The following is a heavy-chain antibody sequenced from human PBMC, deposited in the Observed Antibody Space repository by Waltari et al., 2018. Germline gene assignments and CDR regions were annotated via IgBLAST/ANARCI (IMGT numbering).Heavy chain of an antibody. CDR1: GFTFSSYA. D-gene: IGHD6-13*01. Sequence: EVQLLESGGGLVQPGGSLRLSCAASGFTFSSYAMSWVRQAPGKGLEWVSAISGSGGSTYYADSVKGRFTISRDNSKNTLYLQMNSLRAEDTAVYYCAKDLKSPHHLIAAAGHDFDYWGQGTLVTVSS. CDR3: AKDLKSPHHLIAAAGHDFDY. J-gene: IGHJ4*02. CDR2: ISGSGGST. V-gene: IGHV3-23*01.